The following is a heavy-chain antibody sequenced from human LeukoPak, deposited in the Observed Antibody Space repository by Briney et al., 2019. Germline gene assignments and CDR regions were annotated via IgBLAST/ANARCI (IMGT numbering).Heavy chain of an antibody. CDR3: ARDRGLEYYYDRSGYADAFDI. J-gene: IGHJ3*02. Sequence: GASVKVSCKASGYTFTSYGIGWVRQAPGQGLEWMGWISAYNGNTNYAQKLQGRVTMTTDTSTSTAYMELRSLRSDDTAVYYCARDRGLEYYYDRSGYADAFDIWGQGTMVTVSS. D-gene: IGHD3-22*01. V-gene: IGHV1-18*01. CDR2: ISAYNGNT. CDR1: GYTFTSYG.